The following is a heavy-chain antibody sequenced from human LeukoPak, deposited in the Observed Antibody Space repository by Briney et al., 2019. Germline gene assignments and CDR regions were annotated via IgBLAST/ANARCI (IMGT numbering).Heavy chain of an antibody. V-gene: IGHV3-23*01. CDR3: AKRYDSSGYLDY. D-gene: IGHD3-22*01. CDR1: GFTLSSYW. CDR2: ISGSGSST. Sequence: PGGALRLSCAAPGFTLSSYWMSWGRQAPGKGVEWVSAISGSGSSTYYADSVKGRFTISRDNSKNTLYLQMNSLRAEDTAVYYCAKRYDSSGYLDYWGQGTLVTVSS. J-gene: IGHJ4*02.